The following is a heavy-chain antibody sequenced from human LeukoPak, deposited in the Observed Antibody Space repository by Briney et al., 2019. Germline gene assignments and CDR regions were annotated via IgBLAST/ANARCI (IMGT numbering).Heavy chain of an antibody. CDR2: IYYSGST. Sequence: SETLSLTCTVSGGSISSYYWSWIRQPPGKGLEWIGYIYYSGSTNYNPSLKSRVTISVGTSKNQFSLKLSSVTAADTAVYYCARTPYYYFDYWGQGTLVTVSS. J-gene: IGHJ4*02. D-gene: IGHD1-26*01. V-gene: IGHV4-59*08. CDR3: ARTPYYYFDY. CDR1: GGSISSYY.